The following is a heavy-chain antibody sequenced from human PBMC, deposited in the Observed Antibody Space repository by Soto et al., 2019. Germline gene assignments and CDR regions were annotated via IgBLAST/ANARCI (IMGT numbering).Heavy chain of an antibody. Sequence: ASVKVSCKASGYTFTSYGISWVRQAPGQGLERMGWISAYNGNTNYAQKLQGRVTMTTDTSTSTAYMELRSLRSDDTAVYYCARDYVSRDYGDYGVDYWGQGTLVTVSS. CDR2: ISAYNGNT. D-gene: IGHD4-17*01. J-gene: IGHJ4*02. CDR3: ARDYVSRDYGDYGVDY. CDR1: GYTFTSYG. V-gene: IGHV1-18*01.